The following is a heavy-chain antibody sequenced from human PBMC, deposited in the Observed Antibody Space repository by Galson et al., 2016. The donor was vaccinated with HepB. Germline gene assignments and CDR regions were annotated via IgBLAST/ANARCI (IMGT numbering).Heavy chain of an antibody. D-gene: IGHD1-7*01. J-gene: IGHJ3*02. V-gene: IGHV3-23*01. CDR3: AKDRGAQYNWNSEPSGFDI. CDR2: ISGSGDIT. CDR1: GFTFSRHA. Sequence: SLRLSCAATGFTFSRHAMSWVRQAPGKGLEWVSVISGSGDITYYADSVKGRFTISKDNSKNTLFLQMNSLRADDTAVYYCAKDRGAQYNWNSEPSGFDIWGQGTMVTVSS.